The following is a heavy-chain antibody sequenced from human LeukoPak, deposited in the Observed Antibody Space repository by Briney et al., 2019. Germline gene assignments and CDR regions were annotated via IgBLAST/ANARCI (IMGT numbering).Heavy chain of an antibody. Sequence: PSETLSLTCTVSGGSISSGGYYWSWIRQPPGKGLEWIGYIYHSGSTYYNPSLKSRVTISVDRSKNQFSLKLSSVTAADTAVYYCARPMVRGTNDAFDIWGQGTMVTVSS. CDR2: IYHSGST. D-gene: IGHD3-10*01. V-gene: IGHV4-30-2*01. J-gene: IGHJ3*02. CDR3: ARPMVRGTNDAFDI. CDR1: GGSISSGGYY.